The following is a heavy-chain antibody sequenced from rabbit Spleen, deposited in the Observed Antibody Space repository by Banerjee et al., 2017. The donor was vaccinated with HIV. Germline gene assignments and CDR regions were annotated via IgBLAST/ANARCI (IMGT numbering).Heavy chain of an antibody. CDR3: ARDLLGVIGWNFYL. CDR2: INAATAKP. V-gene: IGHV1S45*01. Sequence: EQLEESGGGLVKPEGSLTLTCKASGVSLSDKDVMCWVRQAPGKGLEWIACINAATAKPVYATWAKGRFTISRTSSTTVTLRMTSLTAADRATYFCARDLLGVIGWNFYLWGQGTLVTVS. CDR1: GVSLSDKDV. J-gene: IGHJ4*01. D-gene: IGHD1-1*01.